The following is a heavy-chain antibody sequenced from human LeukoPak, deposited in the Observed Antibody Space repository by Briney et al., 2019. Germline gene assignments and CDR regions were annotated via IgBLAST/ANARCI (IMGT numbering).Heavy chain of an antibody. V-gene: IGHV3-53*01. CDR2: IYRGGST. CDR1: GFTVSSNY. J-gene: IGHJ4*02. CDR3: AKEEINWNYVRYFNS. D-gene: IGHD3-10*02. Sequence: GGSLKLSCAASGFTVSSNYMTWVRQAPGKGLEWVSVIYRGGSTNYADSVKGRFTISRDNSKNTLYLQMNRLRAEDTAVYFCAKEEINWNYVRYFNSWGQGTLVTVSS.